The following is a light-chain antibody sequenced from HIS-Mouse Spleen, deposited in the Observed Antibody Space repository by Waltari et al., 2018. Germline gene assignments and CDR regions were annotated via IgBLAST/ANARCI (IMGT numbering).Light chain of an antibody. Sequence: QSALTQPASVSGSPGQSITIPCTGTSSDVGLYYLVSWYQQHPGKAPKLMIYEGSKRTSGVSNRFSGSKSGNTASLTISGLQAEDEADYYCCSYAGSSTWVFGGGTKLTVL. CDR3: CSYAGSSTWV. J-gene: IGLJ3*02. CDR1: SSDVGLYYL. V-gene: IGLV2-23*01. CDR2: EGS.